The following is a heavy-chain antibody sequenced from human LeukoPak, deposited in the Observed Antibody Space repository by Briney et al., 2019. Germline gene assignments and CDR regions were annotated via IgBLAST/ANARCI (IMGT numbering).Heavy chain of an antibody. V-gene: IGHV4-34*01. J-gene: IGHJ4*02. Sequence: SETLSLTCAVYGGSFSGYYWSWIRQPPGKGLEWIGEINHSGSTNYNPSLKSRVTISVDTSKNQFSLKLSSVTAADTAVYYCARRSQYNWNDFFAFDYWGQGTLVTFSS. CDR1: GGSFSGYY. CDR3: ARRSQYNWNDFFAFDY. D-gene: IGHD1-1*01. CDR2: INHSGST.